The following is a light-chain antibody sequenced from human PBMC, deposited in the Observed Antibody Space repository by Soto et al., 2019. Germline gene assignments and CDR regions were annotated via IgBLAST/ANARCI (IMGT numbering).Light chain of an antibody. CDR3: MQGTHWPRT. CDR2: KVS. J-gene: IGKJ1*01. V-gene: IGKV2-30*01. CDR1: QSLVNSDGNTY. Sequence: DVVMTQSPLSLAVTLGQPASISCRSSQSLVNSDGNTYLNWFHQRPGQSPRRLIYKVSNRDSGVPDRFSGSGSGTDCTLKISRVEAEDVGVYSCMQGTHWPRTFGQGTKVEIK.